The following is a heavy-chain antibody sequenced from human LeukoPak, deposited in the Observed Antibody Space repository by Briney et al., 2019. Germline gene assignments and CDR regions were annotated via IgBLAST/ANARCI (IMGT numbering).Heavy chain of an antibody. J-gene: IGHJ4*02. D-gene: IGHD3-3*01. Sequence: KPSETLSLTCTVSGGSISSSSYYWGWIRQPPGKGLEWIGSIYYSGSTYYNPSLKSRVTISVDTSKNQFSLKLSSVTAADTAVYYCASGSLEWFDFDYWGQGTLVTVSS. CDR3: ASGSLEWFDFDY. CDR1: GGSISSSSYY. CDR2: IYYSGST. V-gene: IGHV4-39*01.